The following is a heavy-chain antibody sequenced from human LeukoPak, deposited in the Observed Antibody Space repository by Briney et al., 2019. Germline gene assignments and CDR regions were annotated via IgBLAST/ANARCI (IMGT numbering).Heavy chain of an antibody. V-gene: IGHV4-34*01. CDR2: IYHSGST. CDR3: ARLYDY. CDR1: GGSFSGYY. Sequence: ASETLSLTCAVYGGSFSGYYWSWIRQPPGKGLEWIGSIYHSGSTYYNPSLKSRVTISVDTSKNQFSLKLSSVTAADTAVYYCARLYDYWGQGTLVTVSS. J-gene: IGHJ4*02.